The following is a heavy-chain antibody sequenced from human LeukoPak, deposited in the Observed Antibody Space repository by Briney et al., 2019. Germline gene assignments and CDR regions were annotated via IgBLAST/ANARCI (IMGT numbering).Heavy chain of an antibody. D-gene: IGHD6-19*01. Sequence: GGSLRLSCAASGFTFDDYGMSWVRQAPGKGLEWVSGINWNGGSTGYADSVKGRFTISRDNAKNSLYLQMNSLRAEDTALYYCARGRPGIAVAGTANFDYWGQGTLVTVSS. V-gene: IGHV3-20*04. CDR3: ARGRPGIAVAGTANFDY. J-gene: IGHJ4*02. CDR2: INWNGGST. CDR1: GFTFDDYG.